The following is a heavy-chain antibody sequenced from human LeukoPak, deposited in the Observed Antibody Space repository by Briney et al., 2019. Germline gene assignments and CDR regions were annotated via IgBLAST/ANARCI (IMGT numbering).Heavy chain of an antibody. Sequence: PSGTLSLTCVVSGDSLSSGYWWSWVRQPPGKGLEWIGEIFHSGSTNYNPSLKSRDTISVDNSKNHFSLTVNSVTAADTAVYYCARNAYYSADYWGRGTLVTVSS. CDR1: GDSLSSGYW. D-gene: IGHD4/OR15-4a*01. V-gene: IGHV4-4*02. CDR3: ARNAYYSADY. J-gene: IGHJ4*01. CDR2: IFHSGST.